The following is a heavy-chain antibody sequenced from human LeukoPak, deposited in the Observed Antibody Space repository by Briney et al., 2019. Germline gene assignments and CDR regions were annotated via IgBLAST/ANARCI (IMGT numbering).Heavy chain of an antibody. CDR1: GLAFNEHG. V-gene: IGHV3-20*04. CDR2: INWSGKST. Sequence: GGTLRLSCTAAGLAFNEHGMTWVRQAPGKGLEWVAGINWSGKSTSYGDPVRGRFAISRDNAKNSLSLQMDSLRAEDTALYYCARAPIASPFYFDYWGQGTLVTVSS. J-gene: IGHJ4*02. D-gene: IGHD2-15*01. CDR3: ARAPIASPFYFDY.